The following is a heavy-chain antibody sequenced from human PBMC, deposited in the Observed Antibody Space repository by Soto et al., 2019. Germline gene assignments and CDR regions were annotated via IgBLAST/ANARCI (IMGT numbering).Heavy chain of an antibody. Sequence: ASVKVSCKASGYTFTGYYMHWVRQAPGQGLEWMGWISANKGNTNYAQKFQGRVTMTTDASTSTAYMELRSLRSDDTAVYYCARDLSTAMVPFDYWGQGTLVTVSS. CDR2: ISANKGNT. CDR1: GYTFTGYY. V-gene: IGHV1-18*04. D-gene: IGHD5-18*01. J-gene: IGHJ4*02. CDR3: ARDLSTAMVPFDY.